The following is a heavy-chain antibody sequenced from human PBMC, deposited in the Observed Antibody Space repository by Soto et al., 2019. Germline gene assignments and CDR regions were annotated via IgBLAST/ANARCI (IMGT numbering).Heavy chain of an antibody. V-gene: IGHV3-9*01. CDR3: AKDTAPGFYDANGHLDY. D-gene: IGHD2-8*01. CDR1: GISFDDYA. CDR2: LNWDSGDI. J-gene: IGHJ4*02. Sequence: VQLVESGGGLVQPGRSRRLSCVVSGISFDDYAMHWVRQVPGKGLEWVSGLNWDSGDIGYADSVKGRFTISRDNAKNSLYLQRNSLITEDTALYYCAKDTAPGFYDANGHLDYWGQGTPGTASS.